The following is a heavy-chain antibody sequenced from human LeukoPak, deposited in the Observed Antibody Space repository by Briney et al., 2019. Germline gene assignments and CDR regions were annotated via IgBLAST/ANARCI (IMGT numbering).Heavy chain of an antibody. Sequence: GSLRLSCTVSGGSISSHYWSWIRQPAGKGLEWIGRICTSGSTDYNPSLKSRVTMSVDTSKNQFSLKLSSVTAADTAVYYCARDSPREWLSETRDWGQGTLVTVSS. J-gene: IGHJ4*02. V-gene: IGHV4-4*07. D-gene: IGHD3-3*01. CDR2: ICTSGST. CDR1: GGSISSHY. CDR3: ARDSPREWLSETRD.